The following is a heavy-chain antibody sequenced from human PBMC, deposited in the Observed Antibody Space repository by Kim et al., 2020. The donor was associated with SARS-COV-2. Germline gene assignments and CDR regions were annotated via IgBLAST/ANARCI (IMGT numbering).Heavy chain of an antibody. Sequence: GGSLRLSCAASGFTLRSYWINWVRQAPGKGLVWVSRIGGDEISTHYADSVKGRFTVSRDNDDNTVYLQMNSLRADDTAVYYCARGMFKTGFDVWGQGTTVTVSS. J-gene: IGHJ6*02. D-gene: IGHD3-10*02. CDR1: GFTLRSYW. CDR2: IGGDEIST. V-gene: IGHV3-74*01. CDR3: ARGMFKTGFDV.